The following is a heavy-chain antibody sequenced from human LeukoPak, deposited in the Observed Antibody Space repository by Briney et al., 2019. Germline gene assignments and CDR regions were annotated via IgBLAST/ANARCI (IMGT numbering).Heavy chain of an antibody. CDR2: IRHDGSNK. D-gene: IGHD4-17*01. Sequence: GGSLRLSCAASGFTFSNYGMHWVRQAPGKGLEWVTFIRHDGSNKFYAGSVKGRLTISRDNSKNPLYLQMNSLRGEDSAVYYCATHTGYFDYWGQGTLVTVSS. V-gene: IGHV3-30*02. J-gene: IGHJ4*02. CDR3: ATHTGYFDY. CDR1: GFTFSNYG.